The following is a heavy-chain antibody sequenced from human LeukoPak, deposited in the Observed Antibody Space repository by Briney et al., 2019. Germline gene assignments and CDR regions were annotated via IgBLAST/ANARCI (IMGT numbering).Heavy chain of an antibody. CDR2: IIPTFGST. CDR1: GGTLSRYG. Sequence: SVKVSCKASGGTLSRYGINWVRQAPGQGLEWMERIIPTFGSTNYAQNFQGRVTITTDESTTTAYMEVTSLTSEDTAVYYCAGETLAPSGVKYFHHWGQGTLVTVSS. J-gene: IGHJ1*01. CDR3: AGETLAPSGVKYFHH. V-gene: IGHV1-69*05. D-gene: IGHD3-16*02.